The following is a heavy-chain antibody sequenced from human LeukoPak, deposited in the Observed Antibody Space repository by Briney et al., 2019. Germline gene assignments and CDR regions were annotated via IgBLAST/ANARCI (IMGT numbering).Heavy chain of an antibody. D-gene: IGHD6-6*01. V-gene: IGHV3-30*04. J-gene: IGHJ3*01. Sequence: GRSLRLSCAASGFIFSNYAMHWVRQAPGKGLEWVAVISYDGSNKYYADSVKGRFTISRDNSKNTLYLQMNSLRAEDTAVYYCAGSSYSSSSSVWGQGTMVTVSS. CDR3: AGSSYSSSSSV. CDR2: ISYDGSNK. CDR1: GFIFSNYA.